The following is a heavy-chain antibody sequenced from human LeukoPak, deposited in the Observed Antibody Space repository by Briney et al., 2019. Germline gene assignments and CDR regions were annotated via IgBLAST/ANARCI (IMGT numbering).Heavy chain of an antibody. Sequence: GGSLRLSCAASGFTFSDYYMSWIRQAPGKGLEWVSYISSSGSTIYYADSVKGRFTISRDNAKNSLYLQMNSLRAEDTAVYYCARDPTYYYDSSGYRPPDYWGQGTLVTVSS. J-gene: IGHJ4*02. CDR3: ARDPTYYYDSSGYRPPDY. CDR2: ISSSGSTI. D-gene: IGHD3-22*01. CDR1: GFTFSDYY. V-gene: IGHV3-11*04.